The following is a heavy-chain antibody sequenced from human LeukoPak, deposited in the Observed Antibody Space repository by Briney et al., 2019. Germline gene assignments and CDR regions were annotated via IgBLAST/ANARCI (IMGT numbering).Heavy chain of an antibody. J-gene: IGHJ3*01. CDR1: GFMFSSYA. Sequence: GGSLRLSCAASGFMFSSYAMSWVRQAPGKGLEWVSAIRGSGGSTYYADSAKGRFTISRDNSRNTLYLQMSSLRAEDTAVYYCAKVYRDNGDYFAFNVWGQGSMVTVSS. CDR2: IRGSGGST. CDR3: AKVYRDNGDYFAFNV. D-gene: IGHD4-17*01. V-gene: IGHV3-23*01.